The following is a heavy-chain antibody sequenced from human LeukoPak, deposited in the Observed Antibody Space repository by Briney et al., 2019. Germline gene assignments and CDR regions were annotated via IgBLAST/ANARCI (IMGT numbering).Heavy chain of an antibody. CDR3: ARGSSTYYYDTNGYYPFHY. Sequence: PGGSLRLSCAASGFTFSTYSMNWVRQAPGKGLEWVGRTRNKGDSYTSEYAASVKGRFSISRDDSKKSLYLHMNSLKTEDTAVYYCARGSSTYYYDTNGYYPFHYWGRGTLVTVSS. V-gene: IGHV3-72*01. D-gene: IGHD3-22*01. CDR2: TRNKGDSYTS. J-gene: IGHJ4*02. CDR1: GFTFSTYS.